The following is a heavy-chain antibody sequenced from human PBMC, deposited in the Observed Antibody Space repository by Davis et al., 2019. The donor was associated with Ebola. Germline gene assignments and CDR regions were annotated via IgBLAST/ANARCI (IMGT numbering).Heavy chain of an antibody. CDR3: AREGGFRSSWDYYYYGMDV. D-gene: IGHD6-13*01. J-gene: IGHJ6*02. V-gene: IGHV1-69*05. Sequence: AASVKVSCKASGGTFSSYAISWVRHAPSQGLAWMRAIIPSFGTANYAQKLQGRVTMTTDTSTSTAYMELRSLRSDDTAVYYCAREGGFRSSWDYYYYGMDVWGQGTTVTVSS. CDR2: IIPSFGTA. CDR1: GGTFSSYA.